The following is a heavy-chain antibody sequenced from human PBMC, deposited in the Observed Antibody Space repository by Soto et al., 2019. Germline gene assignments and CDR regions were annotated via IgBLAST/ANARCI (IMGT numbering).Heavy chain of an antibody. V-gene: IGHV1-3*01. CDR1: GYTFTSYA. D-gene: IGHD6-13*01. J-gene: IGHJ1*01. CDR2: INAGNGNT. Sequence: ASVKVSCKSSGYTFTSYAMHWVRQAPGQRLEWMGWINAGNGNTKYSQKFQGRVTITRDTSASTAYMELSSLRSDDTAVYYCARHSSSWTHRKYFQHWGQGTLVTVSS. CDR3: ARHSSSWTHRKYFQH.